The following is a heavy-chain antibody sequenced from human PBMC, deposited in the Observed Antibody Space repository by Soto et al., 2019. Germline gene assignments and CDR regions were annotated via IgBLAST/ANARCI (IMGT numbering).Heavy chain of an antibody. CDR2: FDPEDIKT. Sequence: ASVKVSCKVSGYTLTELSIQWVRQPPGKGLEWMGGFDPEDIKTIYAQKFQSRVTMTEDRSTDTAYMELSSLRSEDTAVYYCATLADYFGSGSFPSYFDYWGQGTLVTVSS. D-gene: IGHD3-10*01. V-gene: IGHV1-24*01. CDR3: ATLADYFGSGSFPSYFDY. CDR1: GYTLTELS. J-gene: IGHJ4*02.